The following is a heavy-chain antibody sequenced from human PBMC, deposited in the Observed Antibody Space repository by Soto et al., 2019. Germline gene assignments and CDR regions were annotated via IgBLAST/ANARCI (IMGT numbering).Heavy chain of an antibody. CDR3: ARGLSSSWYYYYYGMDV. D-gene: IGHD6-13*01. Sequence: QVQLVQSGAEVKKPGASVKVSCKASGYTFTSYDINWVRQATGQGLEWMGWMNPNSGNTGYAQKLQGRVTMTRNTSISTAYMELSSLRSEDTAVYYCARGLSSSWYYYYYGMDVWGQGTTVTVSS. J-gene: IGHJ6*02. V-gene: IGHV1-8*01. CDR2: MNPNSGNT. CDR1: GYTFTSYD.